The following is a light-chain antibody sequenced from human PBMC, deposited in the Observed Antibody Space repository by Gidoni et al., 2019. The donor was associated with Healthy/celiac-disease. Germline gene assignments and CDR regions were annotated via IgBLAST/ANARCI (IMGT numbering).Light chain of an antibody. Sequence: EIVMTQSPATLSVSPGERAILSCRASQSVSSNLAWYQQKPGQPPRLLISGASTRATGIPARFSGGGSGTEFTLTISSLESEDFAVYYCQQYNKWPPVTFGQGTKLEIK. J-gene: IGKJ2*01. CDR1: QSVSSN. CDR3: QQYNKWPPVT. CDR2: GAS. V-gene: IGKV3-15*01.